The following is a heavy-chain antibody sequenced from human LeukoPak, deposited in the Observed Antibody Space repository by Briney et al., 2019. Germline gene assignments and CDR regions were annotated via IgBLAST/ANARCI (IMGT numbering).Heavy chain of an antibody. V-gene: IGHV3-11*01. J-gene: IGHJ6*02. CDR1: GFTFSDDY. Sequence: GGSLRLSCAASGFTFSDDYMSWVREAPGKGLEWVSYISSSGSTIYYADSVKGRFTISRDNAKNSLYLQMNSLRAEDTAVYYCARDTSPRTAYYYYAMDVWGQGTTVTVSS. CDR2: ISSSGSTI. D-gene: IGHD2-21*02. CDR3: ARDTSPRTAYYYYAMDV.